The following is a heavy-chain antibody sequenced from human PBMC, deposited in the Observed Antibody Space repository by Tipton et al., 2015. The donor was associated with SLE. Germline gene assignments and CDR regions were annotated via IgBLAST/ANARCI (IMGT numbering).Heavy chain of an antibody. CDR2: NYYSGST. V-gene: IGHV4-59*01. CDR3: AGGEWAYNWFDP. Sequence: LRLSCTVSGGSISSYYWSWIRQPPGKGLEWIGYNYYSGSTNYNLSLKSRVTISVDTTKNQFSLKLSSVTAADTAVYYCAGGEWAYNWFDPWGQGTLVTVSS. CDR1: GGSISSYY. J-gene: IGHJ5*02. D-gene: IGHD3-10*01.